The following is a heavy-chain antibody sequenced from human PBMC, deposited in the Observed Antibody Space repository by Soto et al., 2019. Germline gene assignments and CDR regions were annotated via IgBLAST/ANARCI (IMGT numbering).Heavy chain of an antibody. Sequence: GESLKISCQCSGYTFSNFWIAWVRQLPGKGLEYMGIIYPGDSETRYSPSFHGKVTTSADRSIGTAYLQWSSLEASDSAFYFCARSPRSSPYFDYWGQGALVTSPQ. CDR2: IYPGDSET. J-gene: IGHJ4*02. D-gene: IGHD6-13*01. V-gene: IGHV5-51*01. CDR1: GYTFSNFW. CDR3: ARSPRSSPYFDY.